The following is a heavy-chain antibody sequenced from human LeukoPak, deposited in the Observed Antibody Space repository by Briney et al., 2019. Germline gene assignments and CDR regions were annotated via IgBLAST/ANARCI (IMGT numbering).Heavy chain of an antibody. CDR3: ARGGRWLLQLLDDAFDI. CDR2: ISYDGSNK. CDR1: GFTFSSYA. D-gene: IGHD5-24*01. Sequence: PGGSLRLSCAASGFTFSSYAMHWVRQAPGKGLEWVAVISYDGSNKCYADSVKGRFTISRDNAKNSLYLQMNSLRAEDTAVYYCARGGRWLLQLLDDAFDIWGQGTMVTVSS. V-gene: IGHV3-30*04. J-gene: IGHJ3*02.